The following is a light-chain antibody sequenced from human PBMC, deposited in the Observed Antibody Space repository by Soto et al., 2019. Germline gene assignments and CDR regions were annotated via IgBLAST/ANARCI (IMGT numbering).Light chain of an antibody. CDR3: SSYTSSSTLV. Sequence: QSVLTQPASVSGSPGQSITISCTGSSSDGGGYNYVSWYQQHPGKAPKLMIYEVSNRPSGISNRFSGSKSGNTASLTLSGLQAEDEADYYCSSYTSSSTLVFGGGTKITVL. CDR2: EVS. V-gene: IGLV2-14*01. J-gene: IGLJ2*01. CDR1: SSDGGGYNY.